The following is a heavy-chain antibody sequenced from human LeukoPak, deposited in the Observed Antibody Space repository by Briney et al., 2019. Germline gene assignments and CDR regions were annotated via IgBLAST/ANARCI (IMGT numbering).Heavy chain of an antibody. V-gene: IGHV4-59*11. CDR2: IYYSGST. CDR1: GGSISSHC. CDR3: ARAPSQWLVPDY. D-gene: IGHD6-19*01. Sequence: PSETLSLTCTVSGGSISSHCWSWIRQPPGKGLEWIGYIYYSGSTNYNPSLKSRVTISVDTSKNQFSLKLSSVTAADTAVYYCARAPSQWLVPDYWGQGTLVTVSS. J-gene: IGHJ4*02.